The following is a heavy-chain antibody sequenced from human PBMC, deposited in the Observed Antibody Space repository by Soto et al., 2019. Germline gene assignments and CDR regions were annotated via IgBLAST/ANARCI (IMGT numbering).Heavy chain of an antibody. V-gene: IGHV3-23*01. CDR3: AKYRMVGIRGYFDC. Sequence: VGSLRLSGAASGFTFSNYAMSWVRQAPGKGLEWVATINFGGGDTYYADSVRGRFTISRDNSENTLDLQMNSLRAEDTALYYCAKYRMVGIRGYFDCWGQGTLVTVSS. CDR1: GFTFSNYA. J-gene: IGHJ4*02. D-gene: IGHD1-26*01. CDR2: INFGGGDT.